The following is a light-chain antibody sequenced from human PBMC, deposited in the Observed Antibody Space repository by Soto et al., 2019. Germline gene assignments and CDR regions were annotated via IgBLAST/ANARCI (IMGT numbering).Light chain of an antibody. Sequence: EIVLTQSPGTLSLSPGERATLSCRASQSVSNNYLAWYQQKPGQAPRLLIYGASSRTTGIPDRFSGSGSGTEFTVTNSRLEPEDFAVFYCQQYGGSPRTFGQGTRVEIK. CDR1: QSVSNNY. J-gene: IGKJ1*01. V-gene: IGKV3-20*01. CDR2: GAS. CDR3: QQYGGSPRT.